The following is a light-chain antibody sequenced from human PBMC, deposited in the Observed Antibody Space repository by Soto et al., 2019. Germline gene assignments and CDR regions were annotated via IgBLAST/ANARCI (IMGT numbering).Light chain of an antibody. V-gene: IGKV3D-20*02. CDR1: QGITSNY. Sequence: IVFTPSLGTVSLTPGERAPLYCGAIQGITSNYLAWYQQKPGQAPRLLIYGPSSRAIGIPHRFSGSGSGTDFTLTINNLEPEDFAVYYCQQRNVGPPIRFGHGTRLEI. CDR3: QQRNVGPPIR. J-gene: IGKJ5*01. CDR2: GPS.